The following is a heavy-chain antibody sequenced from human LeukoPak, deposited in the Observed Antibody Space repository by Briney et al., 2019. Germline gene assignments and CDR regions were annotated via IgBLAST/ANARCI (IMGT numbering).Heavy chain of an antibody. CDR3: ARGAPATVTTFPYFDY. V-gene: IGHV1-69*02. Sequence: GASVKVSCKASGGTFSSYTISWVRQAPGQGLEWMGRIIPILGIANYAQKFQGRVTITADKSTSTAYMELSSLRSEDTAVYCCARGAPATVTTFPYFDYWGQGTLVTVSS. CDR2: IIPILGIA. J-gene: IGHJ4*02. D-gene: IGHD4-17*01. CDR1: GGTFSSYT.